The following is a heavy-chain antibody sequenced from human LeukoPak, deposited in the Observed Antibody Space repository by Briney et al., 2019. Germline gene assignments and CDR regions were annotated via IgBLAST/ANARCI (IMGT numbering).Heavy chain of an antibody. J-gene: IGHJ4*02. Sequence: SVKVSCKAFGYTFTIYGISWVRQAPGQGLEWMGGIIPIFGTPHYAQKFQDRVTITADASTSTAYMELSSLRSEDTAVYYCARAYMTATRHFDSWGQGTLVTVSS. D-gene: IGHD2-21*02. CDR1: GYTFTIYG. V-gene: IGHV1-69*13. CDR2: IIPIFGTP. CDR3: ARAYMTATRHFDS.